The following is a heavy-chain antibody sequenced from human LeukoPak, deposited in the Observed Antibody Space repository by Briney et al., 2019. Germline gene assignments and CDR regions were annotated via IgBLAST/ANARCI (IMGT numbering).Heavy chain of an antibody. Sequence: ASVKVSCKASGYTFTSYDINWVRQATGQGLEWMGWINPNSGGTNYAQKFQGRVTMTRDTSISTAYMELSRLRSDDTAVYYCARLNCSSTSCYRAGFDPWGQGTLVTVSS. CDR1: GYTFTSYD. J-gene: IGHJ5*02. CDR2: INPNSGGT. CDR3: ARLNCSSTSCYRAGFDP. D-gene: IGHD2-2*02. V-gene: IGHV1-2*02.